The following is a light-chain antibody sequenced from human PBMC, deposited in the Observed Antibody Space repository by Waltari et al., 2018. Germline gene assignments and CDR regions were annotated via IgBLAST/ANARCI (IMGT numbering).Light chain of an antibody. V-gene: IGKV1-5*03. CDR3: QQYNSYPYT. Sequence: DIQMTQSPSTLSASVGDRVTITCRASQSSSSWLAWYQQKPGKATKLLIYKASSLESGVPSRFSDSGSGTEFTLTISSLQPDDFATYYCQQYNSYPYTFGQGTKLEIK. CDR2: KAS. J-gene: IGKJ2*01. CDR1: QSSSSW.